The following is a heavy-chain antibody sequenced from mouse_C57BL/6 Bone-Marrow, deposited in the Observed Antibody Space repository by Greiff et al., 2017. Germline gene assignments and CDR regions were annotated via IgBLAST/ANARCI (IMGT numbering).Heavy chain of an antibody. V-gene: IGHV1-18*01. J-gene: IGHJ1*03. CDR3: AREPEWYFDV. D-gene: IGHD6-1*01. CDR1: GYTFTDYN. CDR2: INPNNGGT. Sequence: EVQLQQSGPELVKPGASVKIPCTASGYTFTDYNMDWVKQSPGKSLEWIGDINPNNGGTIYNQKFKGKATLTVDKSSSTAYMELRSLTSEDTAVYYCAREPEWYFDVWGTGTTVTVSS.